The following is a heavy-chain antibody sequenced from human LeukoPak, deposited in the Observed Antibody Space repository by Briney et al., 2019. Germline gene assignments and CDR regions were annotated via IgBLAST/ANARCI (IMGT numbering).Heavy chain of an antibody. CDR3: TTDWAHGAYDPLDF. V-gene: IGHV3-15*01. Sequence: PGGSLRLSCAASGFAFSNAWMNWVRQAPGKGLEWLGRIKTKTDGGTTDYVAPVKGRFTFSRDDSTNTLYLQMNSLLFEDTAMYYCTTDWAHGAYDPLDFWGQGTLVTVSS. CDR1: GFAFSNAW. J-gene: IGHJ4*02. CDR2: IKTKTDGGTT. D-gene: IGHD5-12*01.